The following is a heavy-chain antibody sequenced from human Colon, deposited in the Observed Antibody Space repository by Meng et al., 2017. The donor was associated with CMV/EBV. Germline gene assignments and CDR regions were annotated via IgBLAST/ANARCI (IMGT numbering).Heavy chain of an antibody. CDR3: ARERIWNNHWGMDV. J-gene: IGHJ6*02. CDR1: GFTLSSYA. Sequence: GGPLRPSCAALGFTLSSYAMHWVRQAPGKGLEWVAVISYDGSNRYYADSVKGRFTISRDNSKNTLYLQMNSLRPEDTAVYYCARERIWNNHWGMDVWGQGTTVTVSS. CDR2: ISYDGSNR. V-gene: IGHV3-30-3*01. D-gene: IGHD1/OR15-1a*01.